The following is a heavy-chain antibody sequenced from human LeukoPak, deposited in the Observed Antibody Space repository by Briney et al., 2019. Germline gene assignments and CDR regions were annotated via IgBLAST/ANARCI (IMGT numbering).Heavy chain of an antibody. CDR2: INTGSGGT. V-gene: IGHV1-2*02. CDR1: GYTFTDYF. J-gene: IGHJ4*02. Sequence: ASVKVSCKASGYTFTDYFIHRVRQTPGAGLEWMGWINTGSGGTNYAQKFQGRVIMTRDTSISTTYMELSRLTSDDTAVYYCARDGGFDYWGQGALVTVSS. D-gene: IGHD3-16*01. CDR3: ARDGGFDY.